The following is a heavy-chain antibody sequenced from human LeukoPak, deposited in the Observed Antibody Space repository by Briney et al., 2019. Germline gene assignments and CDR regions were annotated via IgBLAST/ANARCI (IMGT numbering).Heavy chain of an antibody. J-gene: IGHJ6*03. CDR3: ARYSSGYYLYYYYYMDV. V-gene: IGHV1-8*01. CDR1: GYTFTSYD. D-gene: IGHD3-22*01. CDR2: MNPNSGNT. Sequence: GASVKVSCKASGYTFTSYDINWVRQATGQGLEWMGWMNPNSGNTGYAQKFQGRVTMTRNTSISTAYMELSSLRSEDTAVYYCARYSSGYYLYYYYYMDVWGKGTTVTVSS.